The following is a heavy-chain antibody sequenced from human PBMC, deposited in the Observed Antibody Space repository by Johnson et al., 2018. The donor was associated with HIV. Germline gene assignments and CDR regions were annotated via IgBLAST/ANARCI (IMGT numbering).Heavy chain of an antibody. CDR3: AKKGNVGSWDLDAFDI. V-gene: IGHV3-53*01. CDR1: GLSVSINY. J-gene: IGHJ3*02. Sequence: VQLVESGGGLIQPGGSLRLSCAVSGLSVSINYITWVRQAPGKGLEWVSVIHSGGSTYYADSVEGRFTISRDNSKNTLYLQMNSLRAEDTAVYYCAKKGNVGSWDLDAFDIWGQGTMVTVSS. CDR2: IHSGGST. D-gene: IGHD1-26*01.